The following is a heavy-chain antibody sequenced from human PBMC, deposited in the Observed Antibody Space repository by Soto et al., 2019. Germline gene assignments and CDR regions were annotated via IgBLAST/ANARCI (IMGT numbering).Heavy chain of an antibody. CDR3: ARDDIVVVVAATPRHWFDP. CDR2: ISAYNGNT. CDR1: GYTFTSYG. D-gene: IGHD2-15*01. Sequence: QVQLVQSGAEVKKPGASVKVSCKASGYTFTSYGISWVRQAPGQGLEWMGWISAYNGNTNYAQKLQGRVTMTTDTSTSTAYMELRSLRSDDTAVYYCARDDIVVVVAATPRHWFDPWGQGTLVTVSS. J-gene: IGHJ5*02. V-gene: IGHV1-18*01.